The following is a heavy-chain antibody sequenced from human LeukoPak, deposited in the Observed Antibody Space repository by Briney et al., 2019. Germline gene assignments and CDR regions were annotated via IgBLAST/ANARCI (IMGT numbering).Heavy chain of an antibody. CDR1: GYTFTDSY. CDR2: INPNSGDP. CDR3: ARDGALTYDY. D-gene: IGHD3-16*01. J-gene: IGHJ4*02. Sequence: ASVKVSCKTSGYTFTDSYIHWVRQAPGQGLEWMGRINPNSGDPDYPQKFQGRVTMTRDMSTSTVYMELSSLRSEDTAVYYCARDGALTYDYWGQGTLVTVSS. V-gene: IGHV1-2*06.